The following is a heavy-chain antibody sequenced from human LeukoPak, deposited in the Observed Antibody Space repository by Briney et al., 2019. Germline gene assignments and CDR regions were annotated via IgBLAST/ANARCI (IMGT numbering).Heavy chain of an antibody. CDR3: ARDGGHNTDFDY. CDR1: GFTFSRHW. V-gene: IGHV3-7*01. CDR2: IKQDGSER. D-gene: IGHD2-8*02. J-gene: IGHJ4*02. Sequence: GGSLRLSCATSGFTFSRHWMSWVRQAPGKGPEWVANIKQDGSERYYVDSVKGRFAISRDNAKNSLYLQMNSLRAEYTSVYYCARDGGHNTDFDYWGQGTLVTVSS.